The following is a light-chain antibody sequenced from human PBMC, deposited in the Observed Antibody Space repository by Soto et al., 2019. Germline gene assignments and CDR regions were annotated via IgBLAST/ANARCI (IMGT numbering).Light chain of an antibody. J-gene: IGLJ1*01. CDR2: SHN. CDR3: ATWDDSLNGYV. Sequence: QSVLTQSPSASGTPGQRVTISCSGSSSNIGSNAVNWYQHLPGTAPKLLVYSHNQRPSGVPDRFSGSQSGTSASLAISGLQSEDEADYYCATWDDSLNGYVFGPGTKLTVL. CDR1: SSNIGSNA. V-gene: IGLV1-44*01.